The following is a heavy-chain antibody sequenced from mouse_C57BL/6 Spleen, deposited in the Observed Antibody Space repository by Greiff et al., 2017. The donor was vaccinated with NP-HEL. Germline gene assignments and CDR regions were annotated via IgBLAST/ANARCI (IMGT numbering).Heavy chain of an antibody. Sequence: QVQLQQSGAELARPGASVKMSCKASGYTFTSYTMHWVKQRPGQGLEWIGYINPSSGYTKYNQKFKDKATLTADKSSSTAYMQLSSLTSEDSAVYYCARFQITTVVGGGYYFDYWGQGTTLTVSS. CDR2: INPSSGYT. V-gene: IGHV1-4*01. J-gene: IGHJ2*01. CDR1: GYTFTSYT. CDR3: ARFQITTVVGGGYYFDY. D-gene: IGHD1-1*01.